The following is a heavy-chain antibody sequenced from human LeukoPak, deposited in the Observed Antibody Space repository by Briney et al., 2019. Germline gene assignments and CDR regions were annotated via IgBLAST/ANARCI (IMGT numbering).Heavy chain of an antibody. V-gene: IGHV4-38-2*01. D-gene: IGHD2-15*01. Sequence: SETLSLTCAVSGYSISRGYYWGWIRQPPGKGLEWIGRIYTSGSTNYNPSLKSRVTISVDTSKNQFSLKLSSVTAADTAVYYCARAQCSGGSCYYFDYWGQGTLVTVSS. CDR1: GYSISRGYY. CDR2: IYTSGST. CDR3: ARAQCSGGSCYYFDY. J-gene: IGHJ4*02.